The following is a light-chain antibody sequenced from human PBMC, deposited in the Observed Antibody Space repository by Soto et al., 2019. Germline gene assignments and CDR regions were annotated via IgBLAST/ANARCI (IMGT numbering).Light chain of an antibody. V-gene: IGLV2-14*01. J-gene: IGLJ1*01. CDR3: SSYTSSSTLYV. CDR2: EVS. CDR1: SSDVGGYNY. Sequence: QSVLTQPASVSGSPGQSITISCTGTSSDVGGYNYVSWYQQHPGKAPKLMICEVSNRPSGVSNRFSGSKSGNTASLTISGLQAEDEADYYCSSYTSSSTLYVFGTGTKV.